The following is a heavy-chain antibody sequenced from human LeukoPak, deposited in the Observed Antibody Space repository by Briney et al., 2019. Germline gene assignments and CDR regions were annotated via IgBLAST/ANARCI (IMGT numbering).Heavy chain of an antibody. J-gene: IGHJ4*02. Sequence: GGSLRLSCAASGFTFSSYAMSWVRQAPGKGLEWVSVIYSGGSTYYADSVKGRFTISRDNSKNTLYLQMNSLRAEDTAVYYCARDRRSTAGLSFDYWGQGTLVTVSS. V-gene: IGHV3-66*01. D-gene: IGHD6-13*01. CDR3: ARDRRSTAGLSFDY. CDR2: IYSGGST. CDR1: GFTFSSYA.